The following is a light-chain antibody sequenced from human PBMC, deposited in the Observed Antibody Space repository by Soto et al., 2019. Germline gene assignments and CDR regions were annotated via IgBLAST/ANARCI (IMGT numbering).Light chain of an antibody. Sequence: DIHMTQSPSSLSASVGDRVTITCRASQSVTTYLNWYQQKPGTAPKLLISAVSTLQSGVPSRFSGSGSGTDFTLTISSLQPEDFATYYCLQSYSFPCTFGQGTKVDIK. V-gene: IGKV1-39*01. CDR3: LQSYSFPCT. J-gene: IGKJ1*01. CDR1: QSVTTY. CDR2: AVS.